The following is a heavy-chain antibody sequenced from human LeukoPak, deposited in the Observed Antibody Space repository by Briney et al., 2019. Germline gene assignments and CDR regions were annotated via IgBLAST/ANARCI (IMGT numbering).Heavy chain of an antibody. CDR3: AKFWSDLSSGYWD. V-gene: IGHV3-23*01. Sequence: PSETLSLTCAVSGGSISSSNWWSWVRQAPGKGLEWVSTISSSGGSTYHAGSVKGRFAISRDDSKNTLYLQMNSLRAEDTAVYYCAKFWSDLSSGYWDWGQGTLVTVSS. CDR1: GGSISSSN. CDR2: ISSSGGST. J-gene: IGHJ4*02. D-gene: IGHD3-3*01.